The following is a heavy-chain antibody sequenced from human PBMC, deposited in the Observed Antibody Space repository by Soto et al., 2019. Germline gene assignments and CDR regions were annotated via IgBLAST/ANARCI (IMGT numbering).Heavy chain of an antibody. CDR1: GFTFSTYA. Sequence: QVQLVESGGGVVQPGRSLRLSCAASGFTFSTYAMHWVRQAPGKGLEWVAVISYDGTNKYYADSVRGRFTISRDNSKNALFMQMSSLRAEDKAVYYCAKDGGGYNYGYVMLDKYYYGMDVWGQGTTVTVSS. J-gene: IGHJ6*02. CDR3: AKDGGGYNYGYVMLDKYYYGMDV. V-gene: IGHV3-30-3*01. D-gene: IGHD5-18*01. CDR2: ISYDGTNK.